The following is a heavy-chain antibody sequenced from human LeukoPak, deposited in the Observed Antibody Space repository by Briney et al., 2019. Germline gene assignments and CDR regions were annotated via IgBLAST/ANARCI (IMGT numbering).Heavy chain of an antibody. D-gene: IGHD5-24*01. J-gene: IGHJ4*02. CDR1: GGSISSYY. V-gene: IGHV4-59*01. Sequence: PSETQSLTCTVSGGSISSYYWSWIRQPPGKGLEWIGYIYYSGSTNYNPSLKSRVTISVDTSKNQFSLKLSSVTAADTAVYYCATSEMATRDQFDYWGQGTLVTVSS. CDR2: IYYSGST. CDR3: ATSEMATRDQFDY.